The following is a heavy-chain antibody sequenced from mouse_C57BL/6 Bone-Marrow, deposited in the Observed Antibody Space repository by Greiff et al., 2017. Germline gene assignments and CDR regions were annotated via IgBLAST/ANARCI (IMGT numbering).Heavy chain of an antibody. CDR1: GYTFTSYW. V-gene: IGHV1-50*01. Sequence: QVQLQQPGAELVKPGASVKLSCKASGYTFTSYWMQWVKQRPGQGLEWIGEIDPSDSYTNYNQKFKGKATLTVDTSSSTAYMQLSSLPSEDSAVYYCARGYYYGSSFDYWGQGTTLTVSS. CDR2: IDPSDSYT. CDR3: ARGYYYGSSFDY. J-gene: IGHJ2*01. D-gene: IGHD1-1*01.